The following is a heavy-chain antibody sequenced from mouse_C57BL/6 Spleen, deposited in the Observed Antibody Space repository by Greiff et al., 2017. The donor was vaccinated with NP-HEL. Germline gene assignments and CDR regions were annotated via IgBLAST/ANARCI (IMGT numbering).Heavy chain of an antibody. J-gene: IGHJ1*03. V-gene: IGHV3-6*01. CDR3: ASGNSYWYFDV. CDR1: GYSITSGYY. CDR2: ISYDGSN. D-gene: IGHD2-1*01. Sequence: EVQVVESGPGLVKPSQSLSLTCSVTGYSITSGYYWNWIRQFPGNKLEWMGYISYDGSNNYNPSLKNRISITRDTSKNQFFLKLNSVTTEDTATYYCASGNSYWYFDVWGTGTTVTVSS.